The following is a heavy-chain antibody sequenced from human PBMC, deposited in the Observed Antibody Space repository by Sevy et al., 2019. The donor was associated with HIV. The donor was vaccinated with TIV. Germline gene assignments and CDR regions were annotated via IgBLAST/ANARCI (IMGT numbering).Heavy chain of an antibody. CDR1: GFTFSNYA. CDR3: AKDRYGDTAFGDY. D-gene: IGHD4-17*01. CDR2: ISYDGRNK. J-gene: IGHJ4*02. V-gene: IGHV3-30*04. Sequence: GGSLRLSCAASGFTFSNYAMHWVRQAPGKGLEWVAFISYDGRNKYYADSVEGRFTISRDSSKGTLYLQMNSLRAEDTAVYFCAKDRYGDTAFGDYWGQGSLVTVSS.